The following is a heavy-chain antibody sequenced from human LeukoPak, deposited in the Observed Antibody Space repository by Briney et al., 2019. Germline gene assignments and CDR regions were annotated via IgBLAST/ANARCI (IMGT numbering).Heavy chain of an antibody. Sequence: ASVKVSCKASGYIFTSYGISWVRQAPGQGLEWMGWISVYNGNTNYAQKVQGRVTMTTDTSTSTAYMELRSLRSDDTAVYYCARGTRRPGFLEWTYYMDVWGKGTTVTVSS. CDR2: ISVYNGNT. CDR3: ARGTRRPGFLEWTYYMDV. V-gene: IGHV1-18*01. D-gene: IGHD3-3*01. CDR1: GYIFTSYG. J-gene: IGHJ6*03.